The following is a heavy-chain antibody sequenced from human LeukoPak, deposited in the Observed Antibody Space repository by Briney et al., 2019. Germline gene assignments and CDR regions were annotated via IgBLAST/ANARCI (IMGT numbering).Heavy chain of an antibody. V-gene: IGHV4-30-2*01. J-gene: IGHJ4*02. CDR3: ARAASYYYDSSGYYLDY. CDR1: SGSISSGGYS. Sequence: SETLSLTCAVSSGSISSGGYSWSWIRQPPGKGLEWIGYIYHSGSTYYNPSLKSRVTISVDRSKNQFPLKLSSVTAADTAVYYCARAASYYYDSSGYYLDYWGQGTLVTVSS. CDR2: IYHSGST. D-gene: IGHD3-22*01.